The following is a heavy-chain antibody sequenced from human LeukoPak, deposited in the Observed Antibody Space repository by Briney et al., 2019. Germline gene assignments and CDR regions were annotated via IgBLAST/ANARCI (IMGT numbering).Heavy chain of an antibody. J-gene: IGHJ5*02. CDR3: ARRSAGIAGGPGFDP. V-gene: IGHV4-4*09. Sequence: KPSETLSLTCTVSGVSVNSFYWSWLRQPPGKGLEWIGYIHSSGSTNYNPSLKSRVTISVDTSKNQVSLKLSSVTAADTAVYYCARRSAGIAGGPGFDPWGQGTLVTVSS. D-gene: IGHD6-13*01. CDR1: GVSVNSFY. CDR2: IHSSGST.